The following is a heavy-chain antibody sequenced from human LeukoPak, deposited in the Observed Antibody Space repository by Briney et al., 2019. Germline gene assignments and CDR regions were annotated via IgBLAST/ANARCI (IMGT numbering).Heavy chain of an antibody. CDR1: GFTFSSYG. CDR2: IWYDGSNK. J-gene: IGHJ4*02. V-gene: IGHV3-33*01. CDR3: TRVGYIDEGIDY. Sequence: GGSLRLSCAASGFTFSSYGMHWVRQAPGKGLEWVAVIWYDGSNKYYADSVKGRFTISRDNSKNTLYLQKNSLRAEDTAVYYCTRVGYIDEGIDYWGQGTLVTVSS. D-gene: IGHD5-24*01.